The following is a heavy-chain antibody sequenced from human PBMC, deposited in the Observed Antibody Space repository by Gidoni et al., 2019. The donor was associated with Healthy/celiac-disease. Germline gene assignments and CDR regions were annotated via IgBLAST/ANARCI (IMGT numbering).Heavy chain of an antibody. CDR1: GFTFRSYA. D-gene: IGHD3-10*01. V-gene: IGHV3-23*01. CDR3: AKDGSLLWFGELLSWGFDY. CDR2: IRGSGGST. J-gene: IGHJ4*02. Sequence: EVQLLESGGGLVQPGGSLRLSCAASGFTFRSYAMSWVRQAPGKGLEWVSAIRGSGGSTYYADSVKGRFTISRDNSKNTLYLQMNSLRAEDTAVYYCAKDGSLLWFGELLSWGFDYWGQGTLVTVSS.